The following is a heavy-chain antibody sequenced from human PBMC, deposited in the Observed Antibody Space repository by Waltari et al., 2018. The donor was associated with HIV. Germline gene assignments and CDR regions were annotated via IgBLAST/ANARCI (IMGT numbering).Heavy chain of an antibody. J-gene: IGHJ5*02. CDR1: DFTFRVFW. D-gene: IGHD2-15*01. CDR2: INQDGSKK. Sequence: EGLLVVSRGAWVKPGGSRPASGGTSDFTFRVFWISWVRKTRERGLEGMGNINQDGSKKFVVDSKKGRFTVHKDNTNNSLSLQMNCLRVEGTAVYYCARSASGNWDLWGQGTMVTVSS. V-gene: IGHV3-7*01. CDR3: ARSASGNWDL.